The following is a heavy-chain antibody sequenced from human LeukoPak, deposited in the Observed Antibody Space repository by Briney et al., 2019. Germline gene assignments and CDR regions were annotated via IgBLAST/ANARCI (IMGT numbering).Heavy chain of an antibody. D-gene: IGHD2-15*01. CDR3: ARHIVAATPYYYYYMDV. CDR1: GDSISSTSYY. Sequence: SETLSLTCTVSGDSISSTSYYWGWIRQPPGKGLEWIGSIYYSGSTNYNPSLKSRVTISVDTSKNQFSLKLSSVTAADTAVYYCARHIVAATPYYYYYMDVWGKGTTVTISS. J-gene: IGHJ6*03. CDR2: IYYSGST. V-gene: IGHV4-39*01.